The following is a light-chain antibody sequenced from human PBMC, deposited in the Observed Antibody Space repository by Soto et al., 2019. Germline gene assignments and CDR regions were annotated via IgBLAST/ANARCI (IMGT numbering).Light chain of an antibody. CDR2: AAS. J-gene: IGKJ1*01. CDR1: QGISNY. Sequence: DIQMSQSPSSMSASVGDRVTITCRASQGISNYLAWYQQKPGKVPKLLIYAASTLQSGVPSRFSGSGSGTDFTLSISSLQPEDVATYYCQKYNSAPWTFGQGTKVEIK. CDR3: QKYNSAPWT. V-gene: IGKV1-27*01.